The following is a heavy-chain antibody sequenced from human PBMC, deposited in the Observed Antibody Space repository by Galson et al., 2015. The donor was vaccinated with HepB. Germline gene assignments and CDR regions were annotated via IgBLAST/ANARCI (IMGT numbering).Heavy chain of an antibody. V-gene: IGHV4-28*01. Sequence: SETLSLTCAVSGYSISRSNWWGWIRQTPGKGLEWIGYIYYSGTTYYNPSLGGRLTLSVDRWKNQFSLRLKSLTAADTAIYYCARTEEPTTLGGGGLLFDPWGQGTLVIVSS. CDR1: GYSISRSNW. CDR3: ARTEEPTTLGGGGLLFDP. J-gene: IGHJ5*02. D-gene: IGHD2/OR15-2a*01. CDR2: IYYSGTT.